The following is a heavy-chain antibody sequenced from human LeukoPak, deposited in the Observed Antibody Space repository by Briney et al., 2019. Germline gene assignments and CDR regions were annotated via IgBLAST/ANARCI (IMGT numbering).Heavy chain of an antibody. Sequence: ASVKVSCKASGYTFTDYYMHLVRQAPGQGLEWMGIINPRGGSTIYAQKFQGRVTMTRDTSTSTVYMELSSLRSDDTAVYYCARARYLSGSRDDALDIWGQGTMVTVSS. J-gene: IGHJ3*02. CDR3: ARARYLSGSRDDALDI. D-gene: IGHD1-26*01. CDR2: INPRGGST. CDR1: GYTFTDYY. V-gene: IGHV1-46*01.